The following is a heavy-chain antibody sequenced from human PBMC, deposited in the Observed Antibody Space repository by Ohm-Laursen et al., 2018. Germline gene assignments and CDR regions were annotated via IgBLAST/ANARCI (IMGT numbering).Heavy chain of an antibody. CDR1: GYTFTDYY. CDR3: ARGDIVVVVPSYGMDV. D-gene: IGHD2-2*01. CDR2: INPNSGGT. J-gene: IGHJ6*02. Sequence: SSVKVSCKASGYTFTDYYIHWVRQAPGQGLEWMGWINPNSGGTNYAQKFQGRVTMTRDTSISTAYMELSRLRSDDTAVYYCARGDIVVVVPSYGMDVWGQGTTVTVSS. V-gene: IGHV1-2*02.